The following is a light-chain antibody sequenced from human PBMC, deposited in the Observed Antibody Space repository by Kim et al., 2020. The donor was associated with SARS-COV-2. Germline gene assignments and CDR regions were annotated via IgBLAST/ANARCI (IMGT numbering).Light chain of an antibody. V-gene: IGKV3-20*01. J-gene: IGKJ3*01. CDR3: EQYDTSPKFT. CDR2: AAS. CDR1: QSVSSNY. Sequence: EIVLTQSPVTLSLSPGEGATLSCRASQSVSSNYLAWYQQKPGQAPRPLIYAASSRATGIPDRFSGSGSGTDFTLTISRLEPEDFAVYYCEQYDTSPKFTFGPGTKLDIK.